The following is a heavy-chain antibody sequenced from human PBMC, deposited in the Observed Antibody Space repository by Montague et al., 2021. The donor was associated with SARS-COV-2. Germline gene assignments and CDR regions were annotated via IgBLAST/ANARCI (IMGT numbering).Heavy chain of an antibody. CDR1: GFTVNSNY. Sequence: SLRLSCPASGFTVNSNYMSWVRQAPGKGLEWVALIYSGGDTTYAVSVRDRFTISRDNSKNTLYLQMNSLRVEDTAVFYCARGGVGATWAFDIWGQGTVVTVSS. CDR3: ARGGVGATWAFDI. D-gene: IGHD1-26*01. J-gene: IGHJ3*02. V-gene: IGHV3-53*01. CDR2: IYSGGDT.